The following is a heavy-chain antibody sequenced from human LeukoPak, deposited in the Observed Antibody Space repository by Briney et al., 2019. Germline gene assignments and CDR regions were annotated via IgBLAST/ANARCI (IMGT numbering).Heavy chain of an antibody. CDR1: GFTFSSRDW. Sequence: GGSLRLSCVASGFTFSSRDWMTWVRQAPGKGLEWVANIKQDESEKDYADSVRGRFTISRDNAKNSLFLQMNSLRAEDTALYYCATYSGVHHKTFDDWGQGTLVTVSS. J-gene: IGHJ4*02. V-gene: IGHV3-7*03. CDR2: IKQDESEK. CDR3: ATYSGVHHKTFDD. D-gene: IGHD1-26*01.